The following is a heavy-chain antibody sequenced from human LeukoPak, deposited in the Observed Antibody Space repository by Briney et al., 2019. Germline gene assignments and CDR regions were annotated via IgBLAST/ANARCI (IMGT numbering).Heavy chain of an antibody. CDR2: IYPNNSDS. J-gene: IGHJ4*02. Sequence: GESLKISCKGSGYTFTNYWVGWVREMPGKGLEWMGTIYPNNSDSRYNPSFRGQVTISVDRSITTAYLLWKSLKASDTAIYYCALSNEAFDSAGYFDYWGQGTLVTVSS. V-gene: IGHV5-51*01. CDR3: ALSNEAFDSAGYFDY. D-gene: IGHD3-22*01. CDR1: GYTFTNYW.